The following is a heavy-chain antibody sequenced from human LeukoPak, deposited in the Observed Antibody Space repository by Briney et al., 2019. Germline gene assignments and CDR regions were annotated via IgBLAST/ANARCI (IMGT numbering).Heavy chain of an antibody. D-gene: IGHD3-10*01. CDR1: GFTFSSYG. CDR3: ASSMVRGVSESPYYYYYYMDV. CDR2: VHYGGSNK. V-gene: IGHV3-30*02. J-gene: IGHJ6*03. Sequence: GGSLRLSCAASGFTFSSYGMHWVRQAPGKGLEWVAFVHYGGSNKYYADSVKGRFAISRDNSKNTLYLQMNSLRAEDTAVYYCASSMVRGVSESPYYYYYYMDVWGKGTTVTISS.